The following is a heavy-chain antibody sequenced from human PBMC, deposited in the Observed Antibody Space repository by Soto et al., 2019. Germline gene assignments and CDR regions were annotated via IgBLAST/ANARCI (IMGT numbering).Heavy chain of an antibody. CDR3: ARGVYDFWSGHPEGPDY. D-gene: IGHD3-3*01. J-gene: IGHJ4*02. CDR2: IRIKANSYAT. Sequence: EVQLVESGGGLVQPGGSLKVSCAASGFTFSGSAMHWVRQASGKGLEWVGRIRIKANSYATAYAVSVKGRFTISRDDSRNTAYLQMNSLKTEDTGVYYCARGVYDFWSGHPEGPDYWGQGTVVSVSS. V-gene: IGHV3-73*02. CDR1: GFTFSGSA.